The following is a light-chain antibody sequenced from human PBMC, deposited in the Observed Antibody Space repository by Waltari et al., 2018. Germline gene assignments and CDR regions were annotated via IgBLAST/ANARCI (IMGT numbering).Light chain of an antibody. CDR1: SSDVGDYNF. V-gene: IGLV2-11*01. CDR3: CSYVGSHTNWV. J-gene: IGLJ3*02. Sequence: QSALTQPRSVSGSPGQSVTISCTGISSDVGDYNFVSWYQQHPGKAPKLMIHDVIKRPSGVPDRFSGSKSGNTASLTISGLQAEDEAEYYCCSYVGSHTNWVFGGGTKLTVL. CDR2: DVI.